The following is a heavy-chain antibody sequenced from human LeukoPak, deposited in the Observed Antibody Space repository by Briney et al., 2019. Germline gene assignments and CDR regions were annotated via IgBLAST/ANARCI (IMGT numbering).Heavy chain of an antibody. V-gene: IGHV4-59*01. CDR3: ARETSQKGAHYMDV. CDR2: IYYSGST. Sequence: PSETLSLTCTVSARSLSSYYSSWIRQPPGKGLEWIGYIYYSGSTNYNPSLKSRVTISVDTSKNQFSLKLSAVTAADTAVYYCARETSQKGAHYMDVWGKGTTVTISS. J-gene: IGHJ6*03. D-gene: IGHD3-16*01. CDR1: ARSLSSYY.